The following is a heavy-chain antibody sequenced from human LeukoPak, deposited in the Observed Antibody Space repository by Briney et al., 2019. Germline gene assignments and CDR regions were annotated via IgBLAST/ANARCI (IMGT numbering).Heavy chain of an antibody. Sequence: SETLSLTCAVYGGSFSGYYWSWIRQPPGKGLEWIGEINHSGSTTYNPSLKSRVAISVDTSKNQFSLRLNSVTAADTAVYYCARGGCSGGSCYLGGGNFDYWGQGTLVTVSS. CDR1: GGSFSGYY. CDR2: INHSGST. CDR3: ARGGCSGGSCYLGGGNFDY. V-gene: IGHV4-34*01. J-gene: IGHJ4*02. D-gene: IGHD2-15*01.